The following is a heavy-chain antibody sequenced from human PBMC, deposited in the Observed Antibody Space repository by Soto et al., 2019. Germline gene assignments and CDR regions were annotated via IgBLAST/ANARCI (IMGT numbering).Heavy chain of an antibody. CDR1: GGSISSGGYY. CDR3: ARDRGGSGSYYVFDY. J-gene: IGHJ4*02. CDR2: IYYSGTT. V-gene: IGHV4-31*03. D-gene: IGHD1-26*01. Sequence: LSLTCTVSGGSISSGGYYWSWIRQHPGKGLEWIGYIYYSGTTYYNPSLKSRVTLSVDTSRNQFSLKLSSVTAADTAMYYCARDRGGSGSYYVFDYWGQGTLVTVSS.